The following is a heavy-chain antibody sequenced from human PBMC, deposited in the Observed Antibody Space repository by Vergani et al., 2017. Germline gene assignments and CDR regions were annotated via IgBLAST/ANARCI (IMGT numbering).Heavy chain of an antibody. CDR3: ARETLSDYGVFGRVPCDY. V-gene: IGHV1-69*01. D-gene: IGHD4-17*01. Sequence: QVQLVQSGAEVKKPGSSVKVSCKASGGTFSSYAISWVRQAPGQGLEWMGGIIPIFGTANYAQKFQGRVTITADESTGTAYMELSSLRSEDTAVYYCARETLSDYGVFGRVPCDYWGQGTLVTVSS. CDR2: IIPIFGTA. J-gene: IGHJ4*02. CDR1: GGTFSSYA.